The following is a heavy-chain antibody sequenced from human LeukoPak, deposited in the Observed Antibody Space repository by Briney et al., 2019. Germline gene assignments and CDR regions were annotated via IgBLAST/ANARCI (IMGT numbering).Heavy chain of an antibody. CDR1: GGTFSSYA. CDR3: ARGDGYSTNFDY. Sequence: SVKVSCKASGGTFSSYAISWVRQAPGQGLEWMGRTIPILGIANYAQKFQGRVAITADKSTSTAYMELSSLRYEDTAVYYCARGDGYSTNFDYWGQGTLVTVSS. CDR2: TIPILGIA. D-gene: IGHD5-24*01. V-gene: IGHV1-69*04. J-gene: IGHJ4*02.